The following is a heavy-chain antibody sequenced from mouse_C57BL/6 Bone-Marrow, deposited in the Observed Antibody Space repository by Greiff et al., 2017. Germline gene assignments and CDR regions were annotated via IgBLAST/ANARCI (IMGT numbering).Heavy chain of an antibody. CDR3: ARQLRLFDY. D-gene: IGHD3-2*02. CDR1: GYTFTSYW. Sequence: QVQLQQPGAELVMPGASVKLSCKASGYTFTSYWMLWVKQRPGQGLEWIGEIDPSDSYTNYNQKFKGKSTLTGDKSSSTAYMQLSSLTSEDSAVYYCARQLRLFDYWGQGTSLTVSS. V-gene: IGHV1-69*01. J-gene: IGHJ2*03. CDR2: IDPSDSYT.